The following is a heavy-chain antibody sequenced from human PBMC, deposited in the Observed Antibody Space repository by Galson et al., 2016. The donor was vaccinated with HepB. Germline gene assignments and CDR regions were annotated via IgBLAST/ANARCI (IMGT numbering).Heavy chain of an antibody. J-gene: IGHJ4*02. V-gene: IGHV1-3*01. CDR3: TRSAPPTTYYYGSGSYKNGLQLDY. CDR1: AYTFTTYA. Sequence: SVKVSCKASAYTFTTYAIHWVRQAPGQRLEWMGWINAGNGNTKCSQKFQGRVTITRDTSARTAYMELSRLRSEDTAVYYCTRSAPPTTYYYGSGSYKNGLQLDYWGQGTLVTV. CDR2: INAGNGNT. D-gene: IGHD3-10*01.